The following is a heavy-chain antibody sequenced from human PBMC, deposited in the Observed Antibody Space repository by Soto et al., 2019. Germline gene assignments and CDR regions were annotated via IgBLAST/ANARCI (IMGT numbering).Heavy chain of an antibody. Sequence: GGSLRLSCAASGFTFSSYAMSWVRQAPGKGLEWVSGISGSGGSTYYADSMKGRVTIARDNSKNTRYLQMNSRRAEATAVYYCAKDQAGANRAFDIWGQGTMVTVSS. D-gene: IGHD6-19*01. CDR1: GFTFSSYA. J-gene: IGHJ3*02. CDR2: ISGSGGST. CDR3: AKDQAGANRAFDI. V-gene: IGHV3-23*01.